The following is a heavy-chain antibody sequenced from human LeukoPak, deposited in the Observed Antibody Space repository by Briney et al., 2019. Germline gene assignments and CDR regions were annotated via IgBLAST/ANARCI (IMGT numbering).Heavy chain of an antibody. J-gene: IGHJ4*02. CDR1: GFTFNSYG. V-gene: IGHV3-33*01. D-gene: IGHD3-10*01. Sequence: GESLRLSCAASGFTFNSYGMHWVRQAPGNGLEWVAHIWYDGSKKYYADSVKGRFTISRDNYKNTLYLQLSSLRAEDTAVLYCVRDFGSGYYLDYWGQGTLFTVS. CDR2: IWYDGSKK. CDR3: VRDFGSGYYLDY.